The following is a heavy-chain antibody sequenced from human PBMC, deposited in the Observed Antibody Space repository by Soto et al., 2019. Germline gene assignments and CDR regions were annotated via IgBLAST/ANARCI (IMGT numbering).Heavy chain of an antibody. CDR2: ISSSGSTI. D-gene: IGHD3-22*01. Sequence: EVQLVESGGGLVQPGGSLRLSCAASGFTFSSYDMNWVRQAPGKGLEWVSYISSSGSTIYYADSVKGRFTISRDNAKNSVYLQMNRLRAEDTAVYYCARDGYDSSGYPCWGQGTLVTVSS. CDR3: ARDGYDSSGYPC. CDR1: GFTFSSYD. V-gene: IGHV3-48*03. J-gene: IGHJ4*02.